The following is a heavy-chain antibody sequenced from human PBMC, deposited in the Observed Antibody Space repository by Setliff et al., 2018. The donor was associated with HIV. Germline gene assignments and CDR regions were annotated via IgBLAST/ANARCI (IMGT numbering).Heavy chain of an antibody. CDR2: INHSGST. D-gene: IGHD1-7*01. J-gene: IGHJ6*02. CDR1: GGSFSGYY. Sequence: SETLSLTCAVYGGSFSGYYWSWIRQPPGKGLEWIGEINHSGSTNYNPSLKSRVTISVDTSKNQFSLKLSSVTAADTAVFYCARDQGLELRGDYYYYGMDVWGQGTTVTVSS. V-gene: IGHV4-34*01. CDR3: ARDQGLELRGDYYYYGMDV.